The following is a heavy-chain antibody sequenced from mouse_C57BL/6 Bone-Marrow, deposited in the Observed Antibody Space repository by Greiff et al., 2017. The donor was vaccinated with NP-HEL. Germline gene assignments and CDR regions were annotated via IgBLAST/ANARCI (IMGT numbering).Heavy chain of an antibody. Sequence: DVKLQESGGGLVKPGGSLKLSCAASGFTFSSYAMSWVRQTPEKRLEWVATISDGGSYTYYPDNVKGRFTISRDNAKNNLYLQMSHLKSEDTAMYYCARDYDGYYNYAMDYWGQGTSVTVSS. CDR2: ISDGGSYT. CDR1: GFTFSSYA. CDR3: ARDYDGYYNYAMDY. J-gene: IGHJ4*01. V-gene: IGHV5-4*03. D-gene: IGHD2-3*01.